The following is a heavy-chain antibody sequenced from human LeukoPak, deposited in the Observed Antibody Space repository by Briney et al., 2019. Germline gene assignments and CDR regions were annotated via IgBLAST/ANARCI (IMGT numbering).Heavy chain of an antibody. J-gene: IGHJ4*02. V-gene: IGHV4-59*12. D-gene: IGHD6-13*01. Sequence: PSETLSLTCTVSGGSISSYYWRWIREPPREGLGWIGYISYSGTTNYNPSLKGRLTISLDHSKRQFPLNLNSVTVADNALYYCARDYGGGWYQIDYWGQGTLVTVSS. CDR1: GGSISSYY. CDR2: ISYSGTT. CDR3: ARDYGGGWYQIDY.